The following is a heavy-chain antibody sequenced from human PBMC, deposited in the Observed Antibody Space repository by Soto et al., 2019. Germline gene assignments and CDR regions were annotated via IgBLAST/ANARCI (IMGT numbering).Heavy chain of an antibody. Sequence: LSLTCAVYGGSFSGYYWSWIRQPPGKGLEWIGEINHSGSTNYNPSLKSRVTISVDTPKNQFSLKLSSVTAADTAVYYCARGPFGYYDSSGYSRAFYYYYGMDVWGQGTTVTVSS. CDR1: GGSFSGYY. V-gene: IGHV4-34*01. CDR3: ARGPFGYYDSSGYSRAFYYYYGMDV. CDR2: INHSGST. J-gene: IGHJ6*02. D-gene: IGHD3-22*01.